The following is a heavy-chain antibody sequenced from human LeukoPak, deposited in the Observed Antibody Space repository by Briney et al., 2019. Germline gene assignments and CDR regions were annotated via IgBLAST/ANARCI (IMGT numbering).Heavy chain of an antibody. CDR1: GFTFSSYA. CDR3: SKERLVVVPAAMDY. J-gene: IGHJ4*02. CDR2: FSGSGGST. Sequence: GGSLRLSCAAYGFTFSSYAMSWVRQAPGKGLEWVSAFSGSGGSTYYADSVKGRFTISRDNSKNTLYLQMNSLRAEDTAVYYCSKERLVVVPAAMDYWGQGTLVTVS. D-gene: IGHD2-2*01. V-gene: IGHV3-23*01.